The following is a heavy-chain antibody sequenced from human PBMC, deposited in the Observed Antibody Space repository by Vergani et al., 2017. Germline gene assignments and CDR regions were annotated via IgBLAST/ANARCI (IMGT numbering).Heavy chain of an antibody. Sequence: EVQLLESGGGLVQPGGSLRLSCAASGFTFSSYWMSWVRQAPGKGLEWVANIKQDGSEKYYVDSVKGRFTISRDNAKNSLYLQMNSLRAEDTAVYYCARDHLYCSSTSCYRGAFDIWGQGTMVTVSS. CDR2: IKQDGSEK. D-gene: IGHD2-2*02. CDR1: GFTFSSYW. CDR3: ARDHLYCSSTSCYRGAFDI. J-gene: IGHJ3*02. V-gene: IGHV3-7*01.